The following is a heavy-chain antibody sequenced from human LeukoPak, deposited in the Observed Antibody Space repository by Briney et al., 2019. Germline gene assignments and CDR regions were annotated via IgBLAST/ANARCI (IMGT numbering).Heavy chain of an antibody. V-gene: IGHV4-39*01. Sequence: SETLSLTCTVSGGSISSSKYYWGWIRQPPGKGLEWIGTIFSSGSTHYNPSLKSRVTISVDTSKNQFSLNLSSVTAADTAVYYCARLTYDILTGQLSYFDYWGQGTLVTVSS. D-gene: IGHD3-9*01. J-gene: IGHJ4*02. CDR2: IFSSGST. CDR1: GGSISSSKYY. CDR3: ARLTYDILTGQLSYFDY.